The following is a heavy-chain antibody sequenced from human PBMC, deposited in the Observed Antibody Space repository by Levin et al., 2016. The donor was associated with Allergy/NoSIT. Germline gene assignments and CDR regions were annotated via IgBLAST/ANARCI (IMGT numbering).Heavy chain of an antibody. J-gene: IGHJ4*02. V-gene: IGHV5-51*01. CDR3: ARRPKYTTGQTSCFDY. CDR1: GYTFTNYW. CDR2: IYPGDSDT. Sequence: GESLKISCKGSGYTFTNYWIGWVRQTPGKGLEYMGLIYPGDSDTRYSPSFQGHVTISADKSISTAYLQWSSLKASDTAIYYCARRPKYTTGQTSCFDYWAQGTLVTVSS. D-gene: IGHD6-6*01.